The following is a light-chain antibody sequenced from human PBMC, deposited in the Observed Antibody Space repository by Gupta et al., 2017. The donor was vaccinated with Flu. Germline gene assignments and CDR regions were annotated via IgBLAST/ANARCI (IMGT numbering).Light chain of an antibody. CDR2: EVG. CDR1: SSGVGRYNY. J-gene: IGLJ3*02. V-gene: IGLV2-14*01. Sequence: SITISCTGTSSGVGRYNYNYWYQQNPGKAPKLMIYEVGKRPSGVANRFSGSRAGNTAFLTISGLQAEDEADYFCCSYTSSNSLVFGGGTKLTVL. CDR3: CSYTSSNSLV.